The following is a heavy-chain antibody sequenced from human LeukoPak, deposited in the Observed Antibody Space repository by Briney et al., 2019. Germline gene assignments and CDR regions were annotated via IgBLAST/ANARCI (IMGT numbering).Heavy chain of an antibody. D-gene: IGHD6-19*01. CDR2: IYYSGST. J-gene: IGHJ4*02. CDR3: ARDLRQWPSGIYYFDY. V-gene: IGHV4-39*07. CDR1: GGSISSSSYY. Sequence: SETLSLTCTVSGGSISSSSYYWGWIRQPPGKGLEWIGSIYYSGSTYYNPSLKSRVTISVDTSKNQFSLKLSSVTAADTAVYYCARDLRQWPSGIYYFDYWGQGTLVTVSS.